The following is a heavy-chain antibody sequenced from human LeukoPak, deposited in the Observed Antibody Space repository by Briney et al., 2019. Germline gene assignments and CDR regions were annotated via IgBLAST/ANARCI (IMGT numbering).Heavy chain of an antibody. CDR1: GYTFTSYG. Sequence: ASVKVSCKASGYTFTSYGISWVRQAPGQGLEWMGWISAYNGNTNYAQKLQGRVTMTTDTSTSTAYMELRSLRSDDTAVYYCAREPEDIVVVPAAEGGFDYWGQGTLVTVSS. CDR3: AREPEDIVVVPAAEGGFDY. V-gene: IGHV1-18*01. D-gene: IGHD2-2*01. CDR2: ISAYNGNT. J-gene: IGHJ4*02.